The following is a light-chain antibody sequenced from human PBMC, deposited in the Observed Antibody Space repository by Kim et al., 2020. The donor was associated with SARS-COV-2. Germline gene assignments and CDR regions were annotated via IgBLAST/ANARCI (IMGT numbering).Light chain of an antibody. V-gene: IGLV6-57*03. CDR3: QSYDSSNSVV. J-gene: IGLJ2*01. Sequence: KTVTISCTRSSGSFASNYVQWYQQRPGSAPTTVIYEDTQRPSGVPDRFSSSIDSSSNSASLTISGLKTEDEADYYCQSYDSSNSVVFGGGTQLTVL. CDR2: EDT. CDR1: SGSFASNY.